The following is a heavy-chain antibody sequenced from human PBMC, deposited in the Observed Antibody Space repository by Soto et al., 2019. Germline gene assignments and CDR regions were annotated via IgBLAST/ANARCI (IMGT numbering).Heavy chain of an antibody. V-gene: IGHV4-30-4*01. Sequence: QVQLQESGPGLVKPSQTLSLTCTVSGGSISNGDYYWSWIRQPPGKGLEWIGYIYYSGSTYYNPSLKSRVTISVDTSKNQFSLKLSSVTAADTAVYYCARATGDDFWSGYYLLWFDPWGQGTLVTVSS. CDR2: IYYSGST. D-gene: IGHD3-3*01. CDR3: ARATGDDFWSGYYLLWFDP. J-gene: IGHJ5*02. CDR1: GGSISNGDYY.